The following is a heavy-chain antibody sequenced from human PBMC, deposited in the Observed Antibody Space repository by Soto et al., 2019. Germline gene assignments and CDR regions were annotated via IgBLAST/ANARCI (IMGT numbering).Heavy chain of an antibody. Sequence: EVQLLESGGGLVQPGGSLRLSCVGSGFTFINYAMNWVRQTPGKGLEWVSTISGGGDRTFDADTVKGRFTISRDNSKNTVNLQTNSLRADDTAVYYCASKVLGSTSRPDWWYFDLWGRGTLVTVSS. V-gene: IGHV3-23*01. CDR1: GFTFINYA. CDR2: ISGGGDRT. J-gene: IGHJ2*01. D-gene: IGHD1-1*01. CDR3: ASKVLGSTSRPDWWYFDL.